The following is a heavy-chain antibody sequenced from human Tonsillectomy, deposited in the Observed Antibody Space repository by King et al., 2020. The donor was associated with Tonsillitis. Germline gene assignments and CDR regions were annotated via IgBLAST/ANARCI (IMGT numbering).Heavy chain of an antibody. V-gene: IGHV3-30*02. CDR3: AKDSEAYGDYFSFDY. J-gene: IGHJ4*02. CDR1: GFTFISYG. D-gene: IGHD4-17*01. CDR2: IRFDGSNK. Sequence: VQLVESGGGVVQPGGSLRLSCAASGFTFISYGMHWVRQAPGKGLEWVAFIRFDGSNKYYADSVMGRFTISRDNSKNTLFLELNSLRAEDTAVYYCAKDSEAYGDYFSFDYWGQGTLVTVSS.